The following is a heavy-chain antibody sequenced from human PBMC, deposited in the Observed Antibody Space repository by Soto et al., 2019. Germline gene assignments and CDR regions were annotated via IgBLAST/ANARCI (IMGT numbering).Heavy chain of an antibody. D-gene: IGHD5-18*01. Sequence: QVQLQESGPGLVKPSQTLSLTCTVSGGSISSGDYYWSWIRQPPGKGLEWIGYIYYSGSTYYNPSLKSRVTISVDTSKNQFSLKLSSVTAADTAVYYCASSAHERGYSYGFSEVINPTIDYWGQGTLVTVSS. V-gene: IGHV4-30-4*01. CDR3: ASSAHERGYSYGFSEVINPTIDY. J-gene: IGHJ4*02. CDR1: GGSISSGDYY. CDR2: IYYSGST.